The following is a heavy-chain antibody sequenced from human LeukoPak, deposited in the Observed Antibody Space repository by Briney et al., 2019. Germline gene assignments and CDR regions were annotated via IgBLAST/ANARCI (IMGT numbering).Heavy chain of an antibody. Sequence: PGGSLRLSCAASGFTFSNHYMDWVRQAPGKGLEWISRTKNKGGSHITDYAASVRGRFFSSRDDSKNSLYLQMNSLQTDDSGMYYCARDTAAALDYWGQGILVTVSS. CDR3: ARDTAAALDY. D-gene: IGHD6-13*01. V-gene: IGHV3-72*01. J-gene: IGHJ4*02. CDR1: GFTFSNHY. CDR2: TKNKGGSHIT.